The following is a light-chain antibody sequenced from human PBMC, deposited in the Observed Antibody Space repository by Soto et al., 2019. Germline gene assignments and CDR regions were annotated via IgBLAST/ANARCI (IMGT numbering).Light chain of an antibody. V-gene: IGKV3-20*01. CDR3: QQYGSSPVT. CDR2: GAS. CDR1: QSVTSSY. Sequence: EIVLTQSPGTLSLSPGERATLTCRASQSVTSSYLAWYQQKPGQAPRLLMYGASSRATGIPDRFSGSGPGTDFTLTISRLEPEDFAVYYCQQYGSSPVTFGPGTKVDIK. J-gene: IGKJ3*01.